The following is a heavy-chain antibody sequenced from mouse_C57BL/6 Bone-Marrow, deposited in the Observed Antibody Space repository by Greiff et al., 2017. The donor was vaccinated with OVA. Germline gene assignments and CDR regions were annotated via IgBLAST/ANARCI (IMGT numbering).Heavy chain of an antibody. J-gene: IGHJ2*01. D-gene: IGHD2-3*01. CDR2: IWSGGST. CDR3: ARMGYDGYYVYFDY. Sequence: VMLVESGPGLVQPSQSLSITCTVSGFSLTSYGVHWVRQSPGKGLEWLGVIWSGGSTDYNAAFISRLSISKDNSKSQVFFKMNSLQADDTAIYYCARMGYDGYYVYFDYWGQGTTLTVSS. CDR1: GFSLTSYG. V-gene: IGHV2-2*01.